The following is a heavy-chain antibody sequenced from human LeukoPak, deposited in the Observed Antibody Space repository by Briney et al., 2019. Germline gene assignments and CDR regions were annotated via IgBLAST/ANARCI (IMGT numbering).Heavy chain of an antibody. V-gene: IGHV3-20*01. Sequence: PGGSLRLSCAASGFTFNNYAMTWVRQTPGKGPEWVSLISWKGDTTAYAESVRGRFTISRDNAKNSLYLHMNSLRPEDTAFYHCARHRCSSXTCSFDSWGQGSLVTVSS. J-gene: IGHJ4*02. CDR3: ARHRCSSXTCSFDS. CDR1: GFTFNNYA. CDR2: ISWKGDTT. D-gene: IGHD2-2*01.